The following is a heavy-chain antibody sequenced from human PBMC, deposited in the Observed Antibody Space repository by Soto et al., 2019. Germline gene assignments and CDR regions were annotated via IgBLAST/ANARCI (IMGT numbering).Heavy chain of an antibody. V-gene: IGHV3-23*01. CDR2: ISGSGGST. D-gene: IGHD3-3*01. CDR3: AKEILRFLEWLGGYFDY. CDR1: GFTFSSYA. Sequence: GGSLRLSCAASGFTFSSYAMSWVRQAPGKGLEWVSAISGSGGSTYYADAVKGRFTISRDNSKNTLYLQMNSLRAEDTAVYYCAKEILRFLEWLGGYFDYWGQGTLVTAPQ. J-gene: IGHJ4*02.